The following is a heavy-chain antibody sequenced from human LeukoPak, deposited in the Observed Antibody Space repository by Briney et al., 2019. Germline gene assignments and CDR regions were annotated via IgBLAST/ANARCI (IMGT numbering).Heavy chain of an antibody. Sequence: GSLRLSCAASGFTFSSYGMHWVRQAPGKGLEWVAVISYDGSNKYYADSVKGRFTISRDNSKNTLYLQMNSLRAEDTAVYYCAKGGWELEGYFDYWGQGTLVTVSS. V-gene: IGHV3-30*18. J-gene: IGHJ4*02. D-gene: IGHD4-23*01. CDR2: ISYDGSNK. CDR1: GFTFSSYG. CDR3: AKGGWELEGYFDY.